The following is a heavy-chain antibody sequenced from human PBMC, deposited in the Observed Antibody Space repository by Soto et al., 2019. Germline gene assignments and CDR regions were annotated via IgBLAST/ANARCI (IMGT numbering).Heavy chain of an antibody. D-gene: IGHD6-13*01. J-gene: IGHJ4*02. Sequence: QVQLHQWGAGLLKPSETLSLTCAVYGGSFSGYYWSWIRQPPGQGLEWIGEINHSGSTNYNPSLKSPVTLSVDTSKNQFSLKLSSVTAWDTAVYYCASSIAAAGTNLDSWGQGTLVTVSS. CDR3: ASSIAAAGTNLDS. CDR1: GGSFSGYY. CDR2: INHSGST. V-gene: IGHV4-34*01.